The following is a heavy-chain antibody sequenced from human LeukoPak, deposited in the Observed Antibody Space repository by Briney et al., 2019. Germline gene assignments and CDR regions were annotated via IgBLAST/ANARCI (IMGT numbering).Heavy chain of an antibody. CDR3: ARSGLVGADFDY. V-gene: IGHV4-34*01. D-gene: IGHD1-26*01. CDR1: GGSFSGYY. CDR2: IYHRGST. J-gene: IGHJ4*02. Sequence: SETLSLTCAVYGGSFSGYYWSWIRQAPGKGLEWIGSIYHRGSTYYNPSLKSRVTISVDTSRNQFSLKLSSMTAADTAVYYCARSGLVGADFDYWGQGILVTVSS.